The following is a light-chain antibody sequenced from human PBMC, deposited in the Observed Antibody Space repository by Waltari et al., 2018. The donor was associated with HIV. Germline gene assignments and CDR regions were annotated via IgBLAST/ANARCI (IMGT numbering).Light chain of an antibody. CDR3: CSYVSNVI. CDR2: EVS. Sequence: SALTQPASVSGSTGQTIPISCTRTSSDVPTYKLVSGYQQLPGKAPKLMIYEVSKRPSGVSDRFSGSKSGDTASRTISGLQAEDEADYYCCSYVSNVIFGGGTKLTVL. CDR1: SSDVPTYKL. J-gene: IGLJ2*01. V-gene: IGLV2-23*02.